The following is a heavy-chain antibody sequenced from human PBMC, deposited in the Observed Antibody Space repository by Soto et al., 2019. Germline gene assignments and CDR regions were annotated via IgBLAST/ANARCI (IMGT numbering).Heavy chain of an antibody. CDR1: GFTFTSSA. D-gene: IGHD3-10*01. CDR3: AAEPTLLLWFGELRPNWFDP. Sequence: ASVKVSCKASGFTFTSSAVQWVRQARGQRLEWIGWIVVGSGNTNYAQKFQERVTITRDMSTSTAYMELSSLRSEDTAVYYCAAEPTLLLWFGELRPNWFDPWGQGTLVTVSS. J-gene: IGHJ5*02. CDR2: IVVGSGNT. V-gene: IGHV1-58*01.